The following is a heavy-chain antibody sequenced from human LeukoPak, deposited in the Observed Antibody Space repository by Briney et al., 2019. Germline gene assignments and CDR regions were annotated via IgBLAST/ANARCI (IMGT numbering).Heavy chain of an antibody. CDR2: TNPNSGNT. CDR1: GYTFTSYD. D-gene: IGHD2-2*02. CDR3: ARALPRVPAAIKDLDSDY. J-gene: IGHJ4*02. Sequence: ASVKVSCKASGYTFTSYDINWVRQATGQGLEWMGWTNPNSGNTGYAQKFQGRVTITRNTSISTAYMELSSLRSEDTAVYYCARALPRVPAAIKDLDSDYWGQGTLVTVSS. V-gene: IGHV1-8*03.